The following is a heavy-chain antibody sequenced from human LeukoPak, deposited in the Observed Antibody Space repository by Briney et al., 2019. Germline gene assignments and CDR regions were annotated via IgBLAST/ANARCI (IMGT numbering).Heavy chain of an antibody. J-gene: IGHJ4*02. Sequence: GGSLRLSCAASGFTFSSYSMNWVRQAPGKGLEWVSYISSSSSTIYYADSVKGRFTISRDNAKNSLYLQMNSLKTEDTAVYYCTTTQYSDSSLRYWGQGTPVTVSS. CDR3: TTTQYSDSSLRY. CDR2: ISSSSSTI. D-gene: IGHD1-26*01. CDR1: GFTFSSYS. V-gene: IGHV3-48*01.